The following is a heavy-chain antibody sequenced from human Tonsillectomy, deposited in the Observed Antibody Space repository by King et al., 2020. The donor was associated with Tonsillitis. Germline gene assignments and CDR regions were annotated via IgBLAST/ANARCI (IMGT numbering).Heavy chain of an antibody. CDR1: GFTFSSYS. D-gene: IGHD1-20*01. J-gene: IGHJ6*02. Sequence: QLVQSGGGLVKPGGSLRLSCAASGFTFSSYSMNLVRQAPGKGLEWVLSISSSSSYIYYADSAKGRFTISRDNAKNSLYLQMNSLRAEDTAVYYCARVRNWNYYYYGMDVWGQGTTVTVSS. CDR3: ARVRNWNYYYYGMDV. CDR2: ISSSSSYI. V-gene: IGHV3-21*01.